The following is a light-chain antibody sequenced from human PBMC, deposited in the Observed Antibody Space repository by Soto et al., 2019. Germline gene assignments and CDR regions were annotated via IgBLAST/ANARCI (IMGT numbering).Light chain of an antibody. V-gene: IGLV1-40*01. Sequence: QSVLTQPPSVSGAPGQRVTISCTGTSSNIGAGYDGHWYQQLPGTAPKLLIYGNNNRPSGVPDRFSGSRSGTSASLAITGLQAEDDADYYCQSYDSSLSGSRVFGGGTKLTVL. J-gene: IGLJ2*01. CDR2: GNN. CDR3: QSYDSSLSGSRV. CDR1: SSNIGAGYD.